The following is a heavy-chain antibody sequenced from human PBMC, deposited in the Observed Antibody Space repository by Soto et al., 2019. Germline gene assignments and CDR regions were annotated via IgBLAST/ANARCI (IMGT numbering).Heavy chain of an antibody. Sequence: QVQLQESGPGLVKPSQTLSLTCTFSGGSISSGVYYWSWIRQPPGKGLEGIGYIYYSGSTYYNPSLKSRVTISVDTSKNQFALKLSSVTAADTAVYYCARLQQLVPLLDYWGQGTLVTVSS. CDR1: GGSISSGVYY. CDR3: ARLQQLVPLLDY. V-gene: IGHV4-31*03. D-gene: IGHD6-13*01. CDR2: IYYSGST. J-gene: IGHJ4*02.